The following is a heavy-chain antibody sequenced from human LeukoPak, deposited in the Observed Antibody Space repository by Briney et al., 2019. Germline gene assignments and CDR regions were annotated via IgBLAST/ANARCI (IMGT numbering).Heavy chain of an antibody. CDR2: MWYDGSRE. CDR3: ARDLSFGSLDF. Sequence: GGSLRLSCAASGFILSTHGMHWVRQAPGKGLEWVAGMWYDGSREEYADSVKGRFTISRDMSKNTLNLQMNSLRVEDTAMFYCARDLSFGSLDFRGQGTLVTVSS. J-gene: IGHJ4*02. D-gene: IGHD1-26*01. CDR1: GFILSTHG. V-gene: IGHV3-33*01.